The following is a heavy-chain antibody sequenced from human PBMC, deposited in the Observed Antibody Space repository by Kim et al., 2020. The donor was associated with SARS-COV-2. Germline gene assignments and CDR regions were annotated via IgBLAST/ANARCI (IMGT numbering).Heavy chain of an antibody. Sequence: SVKVSCKASGGTFSSYAISWVRQAPGQGLEWMGRIIPILGIANYAQKFQGRVTITADKSTSTAYMELSSLRSEDTAVYYCAYYSGSYQERAFDIWGQGTMVTVSS. CDR1: GGTFSSYA. V-gene: IGHV1-69*04. CDR3: AYYSGSYQERAFDI. CDR2: IIPILGIA. J-gene: IGHJ3*02. D-gene: IGHD1-26*01.